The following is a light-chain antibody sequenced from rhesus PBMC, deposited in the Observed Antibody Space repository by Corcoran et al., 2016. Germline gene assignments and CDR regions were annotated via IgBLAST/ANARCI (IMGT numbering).Light chain of an antibody. J-gene: IGKJ2*01. V-gene: IGKV1-22*01. CDR3: LQYSSSPHS. CDR1: QSISSW. Sequence: DIQMTQSPSSLSASVGDTVTITCRASQSISSWLDCYQQNPGKAPKLLIYKASSLQSGVPSRFSGSGAGTDFTLTISSLQPEDFATYYCLQYSSSPHSFGQGTKVEIK. CDR2: KAS.